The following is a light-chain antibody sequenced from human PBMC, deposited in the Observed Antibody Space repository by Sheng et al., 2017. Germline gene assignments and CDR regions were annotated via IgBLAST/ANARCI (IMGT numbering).Light chain of an antibody. J-gene: IGKJ1*01. V-gene: IGKV2-28*01. CDR2: LGS. CDR3: MQALQTWT. CDR1: QSLLHSNGYNY. Sequence: DIVMTQSPLSLPVTPGEPASISCRSSQSLLHSNGYNYLDWYLQKPGQSPQLLIYLGSNRASGVPDRFSGSGSGTDFTLKISRVEAEDVGVYYCMQALQTWTFGPRD.